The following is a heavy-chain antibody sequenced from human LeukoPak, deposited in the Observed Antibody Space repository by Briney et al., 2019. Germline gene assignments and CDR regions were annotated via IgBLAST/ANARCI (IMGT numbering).Heavy chain of an antibody. CDR1: GFTFSSYS. CDR3: ASVTFGGVDNDY. Sequence: GGSLRLSCAASGFTFSSYSMNWVRQAPGKGLEWVSSISSSSSYIYYADSVKGRFTISRDNAKNSLYLQMNSLRAEDTAVYYCASVTFGGVDNDYWGQGTPVTVSS. V-gene: IGHV3-21*01. J-gene: IGHJ4*02. D-gene: IGHD3-16*01. CDR2: ISSSSSYI.